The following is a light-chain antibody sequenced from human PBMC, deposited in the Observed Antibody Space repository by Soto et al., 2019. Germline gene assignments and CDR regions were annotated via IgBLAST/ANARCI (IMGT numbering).Light chain of an antibody. CDR1: QSRGSNF. CDR3: QLYGISPH. V-gene: IGKV3-20*01. Sequence: TRSQGTQILSPGERATLCCKTSQSRGSNFLAWYQHKPGQAPRLLIYASSNRATGIPDRFSGSASGTDFTLTFSILEPEDFAVYYCQLYGISPHFGQGTRLEIK. J-gene: IGKJ5*01. CDR2: ASS.